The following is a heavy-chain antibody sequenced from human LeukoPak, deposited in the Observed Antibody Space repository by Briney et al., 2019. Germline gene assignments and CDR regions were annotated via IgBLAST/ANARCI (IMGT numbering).Heavy chain of an antibody. D-gene: IGHD5/OR15-5a*01. CDR3: ARVSTSLYYYYGMDV. V-gene: IGHV1-3*01. Sequence: ASVKVSCKASGYTFTSYAMHWVRQAPGQRLEWMGWINAGNGNTKYSQKFQGRVTITRDTSASTAYMELRSLRSNDTAVYYCARVSTSLYYYYGMDVWGQGTTVTVSS. CDR1: GYTFTSYA. J-gene: IGHJ6*02. CDR2: INAGNGNT.